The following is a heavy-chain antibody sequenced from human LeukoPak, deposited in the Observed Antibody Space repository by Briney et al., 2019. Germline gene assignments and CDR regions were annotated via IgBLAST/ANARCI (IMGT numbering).Heavy chain of an antibody. Sequence: GGSLRLSCAASGFTFSSYAMHWVRQAPGKGLEWVAVRSYDGSNKYYADSVKGRFTISRDNSKNTLYLQMNSLRAEDTAVYYCARPRIAVAGSAEYFQHWGQGTLVTVSS. CDR1: GFTFSSYA. D-gene: IGHD6-19*01. CDR3: ARPRIAVAGSAEYFQH. V-gene: IGHV3-30-3*01. J-gene: IGHJ1*01. CDR2: RSYDGSNK.